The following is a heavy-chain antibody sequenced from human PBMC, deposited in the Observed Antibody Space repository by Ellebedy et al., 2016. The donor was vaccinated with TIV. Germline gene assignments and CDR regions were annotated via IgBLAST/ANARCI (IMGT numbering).Heavy chain of an antibody. Sequence: PGGSLRLSCAASGFTFSSYSMNWVRQAPGKGLEWISFIGSSSSTIYYADSVKGRFTISRDNAKNSLYLQMSSLRAEDTAVYYCARDQGWAYPGSTRFDYWGQGTLVTVSS. D-gene: IGHD3-10*01. CDR1: GFTFSSYS. CDR2: IGSSSSTI. V-gene: IGHV3-48*04. CDR3: ARDQGWAYPGSTRFDY. J-gene: IGHJ4*03.